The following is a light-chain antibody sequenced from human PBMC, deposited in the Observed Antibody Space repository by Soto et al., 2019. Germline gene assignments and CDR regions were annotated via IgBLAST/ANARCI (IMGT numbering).Light chain of an antibody. J-gene: IGLJ2*01. CDR1: SSDVGGSNY. V-gene: IGLV2-14*01. Sequence: QSALTQPASVSGSPGQSITMSCTGTSSDVGGSNYVSWYQQHPGKAPKLMIVDVNNRPSGVSNRFSGSKSDNTASLTISGFQSEDEADYYRSSYTSSSTLVFGGGTKVTVL. CDR2: DVN. CDR3: SSYTSSSTLV.